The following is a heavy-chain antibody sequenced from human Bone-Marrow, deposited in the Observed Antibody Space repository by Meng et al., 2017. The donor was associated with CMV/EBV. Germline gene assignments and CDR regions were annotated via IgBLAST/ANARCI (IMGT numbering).Heavy chain of an antibody. CDR2: IYYSGST. CDR3: ARETFVTGTTQPYGMDV. CDR1: GGSISSSRYY. J-gene: IGHJ6*02. Sequence: ESLKISCTVSGGSISSSRYYWGWIRPPPGKGLEWIGSIYYSGSTYYNPSLKSRVTISVDTSKNQFSLKLSSVTAADTAVYYCARETFVTGTTQPYGMDVWGQGTTVTVSS. D-gene: IGHD1-7*01. V-gene: IGHV4-39*07.